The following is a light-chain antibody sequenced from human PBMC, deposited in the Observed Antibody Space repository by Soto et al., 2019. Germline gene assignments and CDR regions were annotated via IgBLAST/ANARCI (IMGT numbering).Light chain of an antibody. CDR2: EVR. Sequence: QSALTQPASVSGSPGQSITISCAGTMRDVGAYNLVSWYQQHPGRAPQLIIYEVRNRPSGISFRFSGSKSGNTASLTISGLQAEDEADYYCCSYASSSSYVFGTGTKLTVL. J-gene: IGLJ1*01. V-gene: IGLV2-23*02. CDR1: MRDVGAYNL. CDR3: CSYASSSSYV.